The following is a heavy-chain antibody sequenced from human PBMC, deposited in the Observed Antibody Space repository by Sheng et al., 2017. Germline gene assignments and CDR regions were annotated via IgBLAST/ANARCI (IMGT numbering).Heavy chain of an antibody. CDR2: IIPILGIA. CDR3: ARETPYGDYAHEGFFDY. V-gene: IGHV1-69*08. J-gene: IGHJ4*02. D-gene: IGHD4-17*01. CDR1: GGTFSSYT. Sequence: QVQLVQSGAEVKKPGSSVKVSCKASGGTFSSYTISWVRQAPGQGLEWMGRIIPILGIANYAQKFQGRVTITADKSTSTAYMELSSLRSEDTAVYYCARETPYGDYAHEGFFDYWGQGTLVTVSS.